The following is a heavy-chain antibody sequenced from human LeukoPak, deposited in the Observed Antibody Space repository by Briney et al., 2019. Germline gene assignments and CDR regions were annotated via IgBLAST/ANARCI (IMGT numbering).Heavy chain of an antibody. Sequence: ASVKVSCTASGYTFTGYYVHWVRQAPGQGLEWMGRINPNSGDTNYAQKFQGRVTMTRDTSISTAYMELSRLRSDDTAVYYCARDYCGGDCFPDYWGQGTLVTVSS. CDR2: INPNSGDT. J-gene: IGHJ4*02. CDR1: GYTFTGYY. V-gene: IGHV1-2*06. D-gene: IGHD2-21*02. CDR3: ARDYCGGDCFPDY.